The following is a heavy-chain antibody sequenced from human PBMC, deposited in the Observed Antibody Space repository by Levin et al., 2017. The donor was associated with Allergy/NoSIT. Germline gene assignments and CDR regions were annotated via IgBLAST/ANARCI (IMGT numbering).Heavy chain of an antibody. D-gene: IGHD5-12*01. V-gene: IGHV1-69*02. J-gene: IGHJ4*02. Sequence: SVKVSCKASRDTFNSFTISWVRQAPGQGLEWMGRIIPILTVTDYAQKFQGRVTITADKSTRTAYLAMSRLRSEDTAVYFCASGKDTSGIDFWGRGTLVTVSS. CDR1: RDTFNSFT. CDR2: IIPILTVT. CDR3: ASGKDTSGIDF.